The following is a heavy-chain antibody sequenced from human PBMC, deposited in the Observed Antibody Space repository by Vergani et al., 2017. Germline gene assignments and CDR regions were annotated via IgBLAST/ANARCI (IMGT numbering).Heavy chain of an antibody. Sequence: EVQLVESGGGLVKPGGSLRLSCEASGFTFSSYSMNWVRQAPGKGLEWVSSIRSSSSYIYYADSVKGRFTISRDNAKNSLYLQMNSLRAEDTAVYYCAKDYVWGIYRTSDAFDIWGQGTMVTVSS. CDR1: GFTFSSYS. V-gene: IGHV3-21*04. D-gene: IGHD3-16*02. CDR3: AKDYVWGIYRTSDAFDI. J-gene: IGHJ3*02. CDR2: IRSSSSYI.